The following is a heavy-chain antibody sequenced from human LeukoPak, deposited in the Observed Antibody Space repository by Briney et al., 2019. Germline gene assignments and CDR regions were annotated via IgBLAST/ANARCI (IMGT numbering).Heavy chain of an antibody. CDR2: TWYDGSKK. J-gene: IGHJ4*02. Sequence: PGGSLRLSCAASGFPFTTYGMHWVRQAPGRGLEWVAVTWYDGSKKFYVDSVKGRFTISRDISKNTLYLQMNGLRAEDTAVYYCAREGGVFDSSGYFDYWGQGTLVTVSS. D-gene: IGHD3-22*01. CDR1: GFPFTTYG. V-gene: IGHV3-33*01. CDR3: AREGGVFDSSGYFDY.